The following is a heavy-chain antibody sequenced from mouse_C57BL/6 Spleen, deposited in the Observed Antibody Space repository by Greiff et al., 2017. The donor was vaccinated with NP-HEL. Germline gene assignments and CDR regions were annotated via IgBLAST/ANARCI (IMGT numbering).Heavy chain of an antibody. J-gene: IGHJ2*01. CDR3: ARGEYAPYYFDY. Sequence: QVQLQQSGAELMKPGASVKLSCKATGYTFTGYWIQWVKQRPGHGLEWIGEILPGSGSTNYNEKFKGKATLTADTSSNTAYMQLSSLTTEDSAVDYCARGEYAPYYFDYWGQGTTLTVSS. D-gene: IGHD2-10*02. CDR2: ILPGSGST. V-gene: IGHV1-9*01. CDR1: GYTFTGYW.